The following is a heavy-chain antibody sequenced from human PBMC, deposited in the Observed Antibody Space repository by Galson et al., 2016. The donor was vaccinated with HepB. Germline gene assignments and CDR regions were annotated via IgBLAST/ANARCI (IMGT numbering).Heavy chain of an antibody. J-gene: IGHJ3*02. CDR3: ASGPIGVVVDDAFEI. Sequence: SVKVSCKASGYSLTELSIHWVRQAPGKGPEWMVGFDPEDVQISYAQKFQGRVIMTEDTSTDTAYMELSSLRSEDTAVYYCASGPIGVVVDDAFEIWGQGTMVTVSS. CDR2: FDPEDVQI. D-gene: IGHD2-15*01. CDR1: GYSLTELS. V-gene: IGHV1-24*01.